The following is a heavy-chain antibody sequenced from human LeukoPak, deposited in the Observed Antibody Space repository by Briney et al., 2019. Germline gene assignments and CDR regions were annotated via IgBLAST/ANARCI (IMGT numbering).Heavy chain of an antibody. CDR3: ARDQHIVVVPAAIGYYYYYMDG. CDR2: INPNSGGT. CDR1: GYTFTGYY. D-gene: IGHD2-2*02. J-gene: IGHJ6*03. Sequence: ASVKVSCKASGYTFTGYYMHWVRQAPGQGLEWMGWINPNSGGTNYAQKFQGRVTMTRDTSISTAYMELSRLRSDDTAVYYCARDQHIVVVPAAIGYYYYYMDGWGKGTTVTVSS. V-gene: IGHV1-2*02.